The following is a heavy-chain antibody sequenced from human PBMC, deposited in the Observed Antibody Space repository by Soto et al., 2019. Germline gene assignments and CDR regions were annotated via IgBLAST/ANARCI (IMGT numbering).Heavy chain of an antibody. CDR2: ISGSGGST. J-gene: IGHJ6*02. D-gene: IGHD6-19*01. V-gene: IGHV3-23*01. CDR1: GFTFSSYA. CDR3: ASPSAQERRYSSGWGALDYSGMDV. Sequence: PGGSLRLSCAASGFTFSSYAMSWVRQAPGKGLEWVSAISGSGGSTYYADSVKGRFTISRDNSKNTLYLQMNSLRAEDTAVYYCASPSAQERRYSSGWGALDYSGMDVWGQGTTVTVSS.